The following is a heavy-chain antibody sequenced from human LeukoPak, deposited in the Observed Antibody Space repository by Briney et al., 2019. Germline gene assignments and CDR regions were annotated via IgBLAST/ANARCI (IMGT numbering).Heavy chain of an antibody. V-gene: IGHV4-34*01. CDR2: INHSGST. Sequence: SETLPLTCAVYGGSFSGYYWSWIRQPPGKGLEWIGEINHSGSTNYNPSLKSRVTISVDTSKNQFSLRLSSVTAADTAVYYCARAPSAPQAYYYDSSGYPGGFDYWGQGTLVTVSS. CDR1: GGSFSGYY. D-gene: IGHD3-22*01. CDR3: ARAPSAPQAYYYDSSGYPGGFDY. J-gene: IGHJ4*02.